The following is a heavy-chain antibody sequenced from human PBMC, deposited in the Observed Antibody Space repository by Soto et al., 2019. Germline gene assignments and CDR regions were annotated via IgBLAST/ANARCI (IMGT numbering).Heavy chain of an antibody. D-gene: IGHD5-12*01. V-gene: IGHV6-1*01. CDR3: ARDSGYSGYDWTAYYYGMDV. J-gene: IGHJ6*02. CDR1: GDSVSSNSAA. CDR2: TYYRSKWYN. Sequence: PSQTLSLTCAISGDSVSSNSAAWNWIRQSPSRGLEWLGRTYYRSKWYNDYAVSVKSRITINPDTSKNQFSLQLNSVTPEDTAVYYCARDSGYSGYDWTAYYYGMDVWGQGTTVTVS.